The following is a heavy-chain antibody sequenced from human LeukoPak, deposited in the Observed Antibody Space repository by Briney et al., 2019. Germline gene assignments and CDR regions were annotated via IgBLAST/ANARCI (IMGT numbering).Heavy chain of an antibody. Sequence: PSETLSLTCTVSGGSISSYYWSWIRQPPGKGLEWIGYIYYSGSTSGSTYYNPSLKSRVTISVDTSKNQFSLKPSSVTAADTAVYYCARLPVTTSGYYYYYMDVWGKGATVTVSS. J-gene: IGHJ6*03. CDR1: GGSISSYY. V-gene: IGHV4-59*01. CDR3: ARLPVTTSGYYYYYMDV. CDR2: IYYSGSTSGST. D-gene: IGHD4-17*01.